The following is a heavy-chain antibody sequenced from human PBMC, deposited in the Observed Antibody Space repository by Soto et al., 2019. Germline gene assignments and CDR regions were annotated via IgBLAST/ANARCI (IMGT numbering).Heavy chain of an antibody. D-gene: IGHD3-9*01. Sequence: PSETLSLTCGVYGGSFSGYYWSWIRQPPGKGLEWIGEINHSGSTNYNPSLKSRVTISVDTSKNQFSLKLSSVTAADTAVYYCARPDYDILTESAFDIWGQGTMVTVSS. V-gene: IGHV4-34*01. CDR3: ARPDYDILTESAFDI. CDR2: INHSGST. J-gene: IGHJ3*02. CDR1: GGSFSGYY.